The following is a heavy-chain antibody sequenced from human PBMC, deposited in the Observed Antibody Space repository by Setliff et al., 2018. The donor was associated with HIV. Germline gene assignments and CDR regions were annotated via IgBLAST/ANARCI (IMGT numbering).Heavy chain of an antibody. CDR2: ISAYSGNT. Sequence: ASVKVSCKASGYAFTSYGISWVRQAPGQGLEWMGWISAYSGNTNYAQKLQGRVTMTTDTSTSTAYMELRSLRSDDTAVYYCARENTYDSSGWGAFDIWGPGTMVTVS. D-gene: IGHD3-22*01. CDR3: ARENTYDSSGWGAFDI. CDR1: GYAFTSYG. V-gene: IGHV1-18*01. J-gene: IGHJ3*02.